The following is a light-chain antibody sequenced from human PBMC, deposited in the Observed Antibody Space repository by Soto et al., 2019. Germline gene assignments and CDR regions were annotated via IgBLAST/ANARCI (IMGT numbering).Light chain of an antibody. CDR3: QQYDNLPLT. V-gene: IGKV1-33*01. Sequence: IQMTQSPPSLSASVGDRVTITCQASQDISNYLNWYQQKPGKAPKLLIYDASNLETGVPSRFSGSGFGTVFPFPFSSLQPEDIATYYCQQYDNLPLTFGGGTKVDIK. CDR1: QDISNY. CDR2: DAS. J-gene: IGKJ4*02.